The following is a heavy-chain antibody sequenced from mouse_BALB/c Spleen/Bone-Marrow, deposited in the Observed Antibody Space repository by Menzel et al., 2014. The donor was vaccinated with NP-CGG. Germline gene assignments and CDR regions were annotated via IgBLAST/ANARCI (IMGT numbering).Heavy chain of an antibody. D-gene: IGHD2-1*01. CDR3: ARNGYYGYSDY. V-gene: IGHV4-1*02. Sequence: EVQLQQSGGGLVQPGGSLKLSCAASGFDFSRYWMSWVRQAPGKGLEWIGEINPDSSTINYTPSLKDEFIISRDNAKNTLYLQMSKVRSEDTALYYCARNGYYGYSDYWGQGTTLTVSS. CDR1: GFDFSRYW. CDR2: INPDSSTI. J-gene: IGHJ2*01.